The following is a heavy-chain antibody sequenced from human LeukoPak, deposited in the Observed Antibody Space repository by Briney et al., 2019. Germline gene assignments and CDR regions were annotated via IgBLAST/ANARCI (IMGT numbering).Heavy chain of an antibody. CDR3: ARGYCSSTSCYAQDWFDP. CDR2: IWNDGSET. Sequence: GGSLRLSCAASGFTFNNHGMHWVRQAPGKGLEWVAVIWNDGSETYYSDSVKGRFTISRDNSKNTLYLQMNSLRAEDTAMYYCARGYCSSTSCYAQDWFDPWGQGTLVTVSS. J-gene: IGHJ5*02. CDR1: GFTFNNHG. D-gene: IGHD2-2*01. V-gene: IGHV3-33*08.